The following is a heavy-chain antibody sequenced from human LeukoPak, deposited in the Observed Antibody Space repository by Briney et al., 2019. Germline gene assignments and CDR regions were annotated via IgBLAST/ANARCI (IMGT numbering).Heavy chain of an antibody. CDR3: GRDPRARSSSSYWDGTNYDYRDV. Sequence: SLKVSCKASVGTLTSYAISWVRQTPRQGLECMGGIIPIFVTANYAQTFHGRVTTTTHESSSAAYMELSSLRSEDTALCYCGRDPRARSSSSYWDGTNYDYRDVWGKGTTVTVSS. CDR1: VGTLTSYA. J-gene: IGHJ6*03. V-gene: IGHV1-69*05. D-gene: IGHD2-2*01. CDR2: IIPIFVTA.